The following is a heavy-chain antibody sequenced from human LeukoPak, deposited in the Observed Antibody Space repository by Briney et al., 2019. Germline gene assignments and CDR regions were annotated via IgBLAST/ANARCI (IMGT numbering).Heavy chain of an antibody. CDR3: ARGPSKYCTNGVCLHKTRGSRLGY. CDR1: GYTFTSYD. D-gene: IGHD2-8*01. Sequence: GASLRLSCTASGYTFTSYDINWVRQAPGQGLEWMGWMNPNSGNTAYAQTFQGRVTMTRNTSISTAYMELSSLRSEDTAVYYCARGPSKYCTNGVCLHKTRGSRLGYWGQGTLVTVSS. J-gene: IGHJ4*02. CDR2: MNPNSGNT. V-gene: IGHV1-8*01.